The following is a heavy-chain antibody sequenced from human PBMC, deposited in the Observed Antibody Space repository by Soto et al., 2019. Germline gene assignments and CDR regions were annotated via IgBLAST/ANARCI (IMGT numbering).Heavy chain of an antibody. CDR1: GFTFSSYA. CDR2: ISYDGSNK. J-gene: IGHJ6*02. D-gene: IGHD6-6*01. V-gene: IGHV3-30-3*01. CDR3: ARDGYSSSPGPRERDYYGMDV. Sequence: PGGSLRLSCAASGFTFSSYAMHWVRQAPGKGLEWVAVISYDGSNKYYADSVKGRFTISRDNSKNTLYLQMNSLRAEDTAVYYCARDGYSSSPGPRERDYYGMDVWGQGTTVTVSS.